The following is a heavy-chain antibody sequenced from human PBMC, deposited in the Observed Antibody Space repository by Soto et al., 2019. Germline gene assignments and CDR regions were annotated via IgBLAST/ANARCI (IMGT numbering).Heavy chain of an antibody. CDR2: MNPNSGNT. CDR1: GYTFTSYD. Sequence: QVQLVQAGAEVKKPGASVKVSCKASGYTFTSYDINWVRQATGQGLEWMGWMNPNSGNTGYAQKFQGRVTMTRNTSISAAYMELSSLRSEDTAVYYCARVRMVARLYWFAPCGQGTLVTVSS. D-gene: IGHD2-15*01. CDR3: ARVRMVARLYWFAP. J-gene: IGHJ5*02. V-gene: IGHV1-8*01.